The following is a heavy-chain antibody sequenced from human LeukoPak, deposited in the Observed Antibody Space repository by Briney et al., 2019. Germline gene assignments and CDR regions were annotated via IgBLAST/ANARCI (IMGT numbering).Heavy chain of an antibody. Sequence: GGSLRLSCAASGFTFSRSWMGWVRQTPGKGLEWVANIKTDGSSIYYLDPVRGRFTISRDNSKDSLYLQMNSPRAEDTAVYYCARHGDFCFDYWGQGILVTVSS. CDR2: IKTDGSSI. D-gene: IGHD3-10*01. V-gene: IGHV3-7*01. CDR3: ARHGDFCFDY. CDR1: GFTFSRSW. J-gene: IGHJ4*02.